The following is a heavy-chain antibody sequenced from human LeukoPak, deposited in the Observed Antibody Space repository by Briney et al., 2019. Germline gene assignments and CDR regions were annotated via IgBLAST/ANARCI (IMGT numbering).Heavy chain of an antibody. CDR1: GYTFTSYG. V-gene: IGHV1-18*01. D-gene: IGHD7-27*01. CDR2: ISAYNGNT. J-gene: IGHJ3*02. Sequence: GASVKVSCKASGYTFTSYGISWVRQAPGQGLEWMGWISAYNGNTNYAQKHQGRVTMTTDTSTSTAYMELRSLRSDDTAVYYCARDLFTRKNLGNWDSRAFHIWGQGTMVTVSS. CDR3: ARDLFTRKNLGNWDSRAFHI.